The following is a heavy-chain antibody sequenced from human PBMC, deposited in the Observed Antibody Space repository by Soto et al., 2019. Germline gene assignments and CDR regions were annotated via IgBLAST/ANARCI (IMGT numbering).Heavy chain of an antibody. D-gene: IGHD3-22*01. Sequence: PGESLKISCNASGYNFTNYWIGWVRQMPGKGLEWMGIIYPGDSDISYSPSFQGQVIISADKSISTAYLQWSSLKASDTAMYYCAILTSYIHSRGYYNRHDAFDIWGQGAMVTVSS. CDR3: AILTSYIHSRGYYNRHDAFDI. V-gene: IGHV5-51*01. CDR1: GYNFTNYW. J-gene: IGHJ3*02. CDR2: IYPGDSDI.